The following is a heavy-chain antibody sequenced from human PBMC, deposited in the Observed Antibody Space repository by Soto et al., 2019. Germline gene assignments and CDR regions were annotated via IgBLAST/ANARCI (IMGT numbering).Heavy chain of an antibody. V-gene: IGHV4-61*01. CDR3: ARLVRSLHFDY. CDR2: MFYSGST. Sequence: PSETLSLTCTVSGGSVNSDSHYWSWIRQPPGKGLEWIGHMFYSGSTNYNPSLKSRVTISGDTSKNQFSLKLSSVTAADTAVYYCARLVRSLHFDYWGQGTPVTGSS. J-gene: IGHJ4*02. D-gene: IGHD2-8*02. CDR1: GGSVNSDSHY.